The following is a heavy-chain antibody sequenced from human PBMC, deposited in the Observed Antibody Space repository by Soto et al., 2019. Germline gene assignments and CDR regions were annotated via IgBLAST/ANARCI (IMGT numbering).Heavy chain of an antibody. D-gene: IGHD2-2*01. J-gene: IGHJ6*02. CDR3: ARDKFMGCSSTSCFDYYGMDV. V-gene: IGHV3-11*06. CDR2: ISSSSSYT. CDR1: GFTFSDYY. Sequence: QVQLVESGGGLVKPGGSLRLSCAASGFTFSDYYMSWIRQAPGKGLVWVSYISSSSSYTNYADSVKGRFTISRDNDKNSLYLQMHSLRAEDPAVYYCARDKFMGCSSTSCFDYYGMDVWGQGTTVTVSS.